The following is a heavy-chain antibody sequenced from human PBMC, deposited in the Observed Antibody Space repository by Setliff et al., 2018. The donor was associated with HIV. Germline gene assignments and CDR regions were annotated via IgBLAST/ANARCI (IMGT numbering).Heavy chain of an antibody. CDR3: ARGGDPPYYFLGMDV. Sequence: ASVKVSCKISGYTLTAYGLNWVRQAPGQGPEWMGWFTSYNNQAEYAPKFQGRVTMTIDTFTSTAYMELRNLKYDDTAVYYCARGGDPPYYFLGMDVWGQGTTVTVSS. CDR1: GYTLTAYG. J-gene: IGHJ6*02. CDR2: FTSYNNQA. D-gene: IGHD3-10*01. V-gene: IGHV1-18*01.